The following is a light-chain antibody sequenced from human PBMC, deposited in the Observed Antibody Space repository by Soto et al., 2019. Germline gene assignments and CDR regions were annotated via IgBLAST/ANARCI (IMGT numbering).Light chain of an antibody. CDR2: DAS. Sequence: EIVLTQSPGTLSLSPGERATLSCRTSQSVNNNYLAWYQQKPGQAPRLLIYDASRRATDIPDRFSGSGSGTDFTLTITRLEPEDFAVYYCQQYGSSPRTFGQGTKV. J-gene: IGKJ1*01. V-gene: IGKV3-20*01. CDR3: QQYGSSPRT. CDR1: QSVNNNY.